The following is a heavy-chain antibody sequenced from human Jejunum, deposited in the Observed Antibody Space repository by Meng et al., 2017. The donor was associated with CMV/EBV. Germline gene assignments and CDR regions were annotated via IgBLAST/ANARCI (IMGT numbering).Heavy chain of an antibody. J-gene: IGHJ4*02. V-gene: IGHV1-18*01. CDR2: ISTYNGNT. Sequence: QVQLVQSGAEVKKPGASVKVPCKASGYTFTSYGLSWVRQAPGQGLEWMGWISTYNGNTNYAQKLQGRVTMTTDTSTSTVYMEVRSLRSDDTAVYYCARVWNYDILTGYYTHYFDYWGQGPLVTVYS. CDR3: ARVWNYDILTGYYTHYFDY. D-gene: IGHD3-9*01. CDR1: GYTFTSYG.